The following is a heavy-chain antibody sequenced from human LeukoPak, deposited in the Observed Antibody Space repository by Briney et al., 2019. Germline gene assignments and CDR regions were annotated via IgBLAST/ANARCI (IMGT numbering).Heavy chain of an antibody. CDR1: GASMTIYY. CDR3: ASQPITGTTFRYYYYMDV. CDR2: VYSSGRN. V-gene: IGHV4-59*01. Sequence: PSETLSLTCNVSGASMTIYYWTWIRQPPGKGLEWIGYVYSSGRNNYNPSLKSRVTISLDTSKNQFSLNLKSVTAADTAVYFCASQPITGTTFRYYYYMDVWGKGTTVTVSS. D-gene: IGHD1-7*01. J-gene: IGHJ6*03.